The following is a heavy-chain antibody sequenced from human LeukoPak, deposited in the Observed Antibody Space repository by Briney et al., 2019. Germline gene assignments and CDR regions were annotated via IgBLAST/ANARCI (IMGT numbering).Heavy chain of an antibody. CDR1: GFTFSSFA. D-gene: IGHD4-23*01. CDR2: ISGSGGSI. CDR3: ARPPYGGVDY. V-gene: IGHV3-23*01. Sequence: GGSLRLSCAASGFTFSSFALSWVRQAPGKGLEWISGISGSGGSIYYADSVKGRFTISRDKSKNTLYLQMNSLRAEDTAVYYCARPPYGGVDYWGQGTLVTVSS. J-gene: IGHJ4*02.